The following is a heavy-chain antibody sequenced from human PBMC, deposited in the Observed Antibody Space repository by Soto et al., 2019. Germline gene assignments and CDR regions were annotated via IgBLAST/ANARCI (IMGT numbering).Heavy chain of an antibody. D-gene: IGHD4-4*01. J-gene: IGHJ4*01. V-gene: IGHV3-23*01. Sequence: PGGSLRLSCAASGFAFSTYAMSWVRQAPGKGLEWISNIRGSNGRTDYADSVKGRFTISRDNAKNTMYLKMNSLRAEDTHVYYSARAGLTTSFYWCHGRPVNVS. CDR1: GFAFSTYA. CDR3: ARAGLTTSFY. CDR2: IRGSNGRT.